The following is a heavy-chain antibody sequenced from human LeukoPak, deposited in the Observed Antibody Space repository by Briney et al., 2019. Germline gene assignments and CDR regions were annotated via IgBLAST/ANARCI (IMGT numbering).Heavy chain of an antibody. CDR2: FSSRGSTI. Sequence: GGSLILSFAASGFTFSSYEMTWVPQAPGKGLEWVSYFSSRGSTIYSADSVKGRFTNTRDNAKSSLYLQMNSLRAEDTAVYYCAELGITMIGGVWGKGTTVTISS. V-gene: IGHV3-48*03. CDR3: AELGITMIGGV. J-gene: IGHJ6*04. CDR1: GFTFSSYE. D-gene: IGHD3-10*02.